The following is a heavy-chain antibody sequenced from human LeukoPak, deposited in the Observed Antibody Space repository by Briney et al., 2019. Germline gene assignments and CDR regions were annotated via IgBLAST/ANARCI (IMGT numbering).Heavy chain of an antibody. V-gene: IGHV1-3*01. CDR3: ASGLIRYFDWILPNDY. J-gene: IGHJ4*02. Sequence: GASVKVSCKASGYTFTSYAMHWVRQAPGQRLEWMGWINAGNGNTKYSQKFQGRVTITRDTSASTAYMELSSLRSEDTAVYYCASGLIRYFDWILPNDYWGQGTLVTASS. D-gene: IGHD3-9*01. CDR1: GYTFTSYA. CDR2: INAGNGNT.